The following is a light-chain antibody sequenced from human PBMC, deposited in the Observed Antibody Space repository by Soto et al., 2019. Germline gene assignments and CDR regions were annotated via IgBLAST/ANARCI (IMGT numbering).Light chain of an antibody. V-gene: IGKV3-15*01. J-gene: IGKJ1*01. CDR2: GAS. CDR3: QQYNSWLCT. Sequence: EIVMTQSPATLSVSPGEGATLSCRASQSVSSKLAWYQQKPGQAPRLLIYGASTRATGIPARFSGSGSGTEFTLIISSLQSEDSAVYYCQQYNSWLCTFGHGTNVEIK. CDR1: QSVSSK.